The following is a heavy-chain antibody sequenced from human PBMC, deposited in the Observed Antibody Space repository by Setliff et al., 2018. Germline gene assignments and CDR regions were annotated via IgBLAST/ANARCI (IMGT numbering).Heavy chain of an antibody. V-gene: IGHV4-38-2*01. CDR3: ARSVGYSSSWYNYYYGMDV. Sequence: PSETLSLTCAVSGYSISSGYYWGWIRQPPGKGLEWIGSIYHSGSTYYNPSLKSRVTISVDTSKNQFSLKLSSVTAADTAVYYCARSVGYSSSWYNYYYGMDVWGQGTTVTVSS. J-gene: IGHJ6*02. CDR2: IYHSGST. CDR1: GYSISSGYY. D-gene: IGHD6-13*01.